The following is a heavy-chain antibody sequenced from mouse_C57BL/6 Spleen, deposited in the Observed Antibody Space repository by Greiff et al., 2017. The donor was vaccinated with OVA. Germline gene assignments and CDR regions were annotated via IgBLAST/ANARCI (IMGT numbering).Heavy chain of an antibody. CDR2: IDPENGDT. D-gene: IGHD2-1*01. Sequence: EVQLQQSGAELVRPGASVKLSCTASGFNIKDDYMHWVKQRPEQGLEWIGWIDPENGDTDYASKFQGKATLTADTSTNTAYLQLTSLTSEDTAVYYCTTSGNYVIAYWGQGTLVTVSA. CDR3: TTSGNYVIAY. V-gene: IGHV14-4*01. J-gene: IGHJ3*01. CDR1: GFNIKDDY.